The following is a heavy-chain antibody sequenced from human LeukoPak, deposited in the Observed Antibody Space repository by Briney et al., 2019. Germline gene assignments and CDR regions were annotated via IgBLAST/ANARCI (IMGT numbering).Heavy chain of an antibody. CDR1: GFTFSNYW. Sequence: PGGSLRPSCAASGFTFSNYWMHWVRQTPGKGLEWVSLISGDGATTYYADSVKGRFTISRDNSKNSLYLQMNSLRTEDTALYYCAKTPPSYGRWGQGTLVTVSS. CDR2: ISGDGATT. D-gene: IGHD1-14*01. J-gene: IGHJ4*02. CDR3: AKTPPSYGR. V-gene: IGHV3-43*02.